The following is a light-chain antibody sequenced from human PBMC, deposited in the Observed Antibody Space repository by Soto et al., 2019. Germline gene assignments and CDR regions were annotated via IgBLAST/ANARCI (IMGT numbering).Light chain of an antibody. CDR1: HSVDSTH. CDR3: QHYGASRT. CDR2: GAS. V-gene: IGKV3-20*01. J-gene: IGKJ1*01. Sequence: EIVLTQSPGTLSLSPGERATLSCRTSHSVDSTHLAWYQQKPGQAPRLLIYGASGRATGIPDRFGGSGSGTDFTLTISRLEPEDFAVYYCQHYGASRTFGPGPNVHIK.